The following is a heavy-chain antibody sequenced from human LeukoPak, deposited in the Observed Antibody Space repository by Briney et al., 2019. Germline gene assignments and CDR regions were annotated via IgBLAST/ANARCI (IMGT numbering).Heavy chain of an antibody. CDR1: GFTFSSYG. CDR3: AKGGSGSYYGFDY. J-gene: IGHJ4*02. V-gene: IGHV3-23*01. Sequence: GGSLRLSCAASGFTFSSYGMSWVSQAPGERLEWVSIMSASGGTTFYADSVKGRFTISRDNSKNTLYLQMNSLGADDTAVYYCAKGGSGSYYGFDYWGQGTLVTVSS. D-gene: IGHD1-26*01. CDR2: MSASGGTT.